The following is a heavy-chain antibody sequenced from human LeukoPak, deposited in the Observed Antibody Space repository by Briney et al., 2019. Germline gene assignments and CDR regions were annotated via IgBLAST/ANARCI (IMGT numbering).Heavy chain of an antibody. Sequence: PSETLSLTCTVSGGSISSSSYYWGWIRQPPGKGLEWIGSIYYSGSTYYNPSLKSRVTISVDTSKNQFSLKLSSVTAADTAVYYCAREGGWSTFPYYYYYMDVWGKGTTVTVSS. V-gene: IGHV4-39*07. CDR3: AREGGWSTFPYYYYYMDV. D-gene: IGHD5/OR15-5a*01. J-gene: IGHJ6*03. CDR1: GGSISSSSYY. CDR2: IYYSGST.